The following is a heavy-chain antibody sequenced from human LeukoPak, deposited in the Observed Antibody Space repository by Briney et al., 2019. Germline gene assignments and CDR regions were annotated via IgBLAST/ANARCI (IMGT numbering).Heavy chain of an antibody. V-gene: IGHV3-7*01. Sequence: PGGSLRLSCVGSGFTFSNYWMSWVRQAPGKGLEWVANMKQDGSQQHYVDSVKGRFTISRDNAKNSLYLQMNSLRVDDTAVYYCARWARYCSSGSCYSWFDPWGQGTLVTVSS. CDR1: GFTFSNYW. D-gene: IGHD2-15*01. J-gene: IGHJ5*02. CDR2: MKQDGSQQ. CDR3: ARWARYCSSGSCYSWFDP.